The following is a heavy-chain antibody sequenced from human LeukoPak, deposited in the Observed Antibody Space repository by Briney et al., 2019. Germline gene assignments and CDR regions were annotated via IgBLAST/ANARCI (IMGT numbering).Heavy chain of an antibody. J-gene: IGHJ4*02. D-gene: IGHD6-19*01. CDR2: ISTSGST. CDR3: ARHRTSGWGLDY. CDR1: GGSISSYH. Sequence: SETLSLTCTVSGGSISSYHWSWIRQPPGQGLEWIGYISTSGSTNYIPSLQSRVTTSVDTSKNQLSLKLSSVTDADTAVYYCARHRTSGWGLDYWGQGTHVTVS. V-gene: IGHV4-59*08.